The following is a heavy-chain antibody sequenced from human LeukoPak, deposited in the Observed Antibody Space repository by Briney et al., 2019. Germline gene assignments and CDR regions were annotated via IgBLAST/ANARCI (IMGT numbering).Heavy chain of an antibody. CDR2: IYHSGST. CDR3: ARGGYYDSSGYCLD. D-gene: IGHD3-22*01. Sequence: PSETLSLTCTVSGYSISSGYYWGWIRQPPGKGLEWIGSIYHSGSTYYNPSLKSRVTISVDTSKNQFPLKLSSVTAADTAVYYCARGGYYDSSGYCLDWGQGTLVTVSS. J-gene: IGHJ4*02. V-gene: IGHV4-38-2*02. CDR1: GYSISSGYY.